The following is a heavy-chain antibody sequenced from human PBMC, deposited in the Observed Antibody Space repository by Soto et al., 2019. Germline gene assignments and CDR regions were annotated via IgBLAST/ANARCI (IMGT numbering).Heavy chain of an antibody. V-gene: IGHV1-3*01. CDR3: ARMKFGDNIPHFDS. D-gene: IGHD3-10*01. CDR2: IHAGNGNT. CDR1: GYTFIAYA. J-gene: IGHJ4*02. Sequence: ASVKVSCKASGYTFIAYAMHWVRQAPGQRLEWMGWIHAGNGNTKYSQKLRGRVTITRDTSASTAYMELRSLRSEDTAIYYCARMKFGDNIPHFDSWGQGTLVTVSS.